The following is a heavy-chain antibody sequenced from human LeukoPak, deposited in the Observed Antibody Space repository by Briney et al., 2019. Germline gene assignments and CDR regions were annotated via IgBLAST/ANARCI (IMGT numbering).Heavy chain of an antibody. V-gene: IGHV4-30-4*08. CDR1: GGSISSGDYY. CDR3: ASTSGYSLMSD. J-gene: IGHJ4*02. CDR2: IYYSGST. D-gene: IGHD3-9*01. Sequence: PQTLSLTCTVSGGSISSGDYYWSWIRQPPGKGLEWIGYIYYSGSTYYNPSLKSRVTISVDTSKNQFSLKLSSVTAADTAVYYCASTSGYSLMSDWGQGTLVTVSS.